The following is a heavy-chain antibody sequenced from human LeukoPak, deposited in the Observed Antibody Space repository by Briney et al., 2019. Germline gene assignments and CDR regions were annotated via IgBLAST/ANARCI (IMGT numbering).Heavy chain of an antibody. CDR3: ATAGGFLEWLSTYFFDY. D-gene: IGHD3-3*01. V-gene: IGHV3-21*01. Sequence: GRSLRLSCAASGFTFSSYSMNWVRQAPGKGLEWVSSISSSSSYIYYADSVKGRFTISRDNAKNSLYLQMNSLRAEDTAVYYCATAGGFLEWLSTYFFDYWGQGTLVTVSS. CDR1: GFTFSSYS. CDR2: ISSSSSYI. J-gene: IGHJ4*02.